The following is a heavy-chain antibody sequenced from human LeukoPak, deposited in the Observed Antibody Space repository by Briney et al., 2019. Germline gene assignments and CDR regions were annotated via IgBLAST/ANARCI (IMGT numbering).Heavy chain of an antibody. J-gene: IGHJ4*02. CDR1: GFTFSSYG. CDR3: AKAMSPLYGSGSYYQNY. D-gene: IGHD3-10*01. Sequence: GGSLRLSCAASGFTFSSYGMHWVRQAPGKGLEWVAFIRYDGSNKYYADSVKGRFTISRDNSKNTLYLQMNSLRAEDTAVYYCAKAMSPLYGSGSYYQNYWGQGTLVTVSS. CDR2: IRYDGSNK. V-gene: IGHV3-30*02.